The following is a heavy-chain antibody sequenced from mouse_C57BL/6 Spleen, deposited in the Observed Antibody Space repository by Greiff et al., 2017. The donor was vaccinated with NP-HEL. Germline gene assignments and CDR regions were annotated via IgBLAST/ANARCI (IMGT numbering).Heavy chain of an antibody. D-gene: IGHD1-1*01. CDR3: AGGCYYAPFDY. J-gene: IGHJ2*01. CDR2: IYPGNSDT. V-gene: IGHV1-5*01. CDR1: GYTFTSYW. Sequence: VQLQQSGTVLARPGASVKMSCKTSGYTFTSYWMHWVKQRPGQGLEWIGAIYPGNSDTSYNQKFKGKAKLTAVTSASTAYMELSSLTNEDSAVYYCAGGCYYAPFDYWGQGTTLTVSS.